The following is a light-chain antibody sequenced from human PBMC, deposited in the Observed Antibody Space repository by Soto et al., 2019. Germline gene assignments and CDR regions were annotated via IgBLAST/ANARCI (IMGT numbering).Light chain of an antibody. Sequence: EIVMTQSPATLSVSPGDRATLSCRASQSVRSNLAWYQQTPGQAPSLLIYGASTRATGVPARFSGTGSGTDFTLPISSLQSDDFGAYYCQQHNDWCPLTFGGGTKVDIK. CDR3: QQHNDWCPLT. CDR2: GAS. CDR1: QSVRSN. J-gene: IGKJ4*01. V-gene: IGKV3-15*01.